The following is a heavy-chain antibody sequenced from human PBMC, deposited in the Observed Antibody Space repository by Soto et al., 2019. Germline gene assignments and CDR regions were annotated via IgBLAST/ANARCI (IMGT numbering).Heavy chain of an antibody. CDR2: ISGYNGNT. CDR1: GYTFPRYG. Sequence: AASVKVSCKASGYTFPRYGINWVRQAPGQGLEWMGWISGYNGNTDYVQRLQDRVTMTTDTSTRTAYMELRNLRSDDSAVYYCARTDLKLRGLHYWGPGTLVTLSS. D-gene: IGHD1-1*01. V-gene: IGHV1-18*01. J-gene: IGHJ4*02. CDR3: ARTDLKLRGLHY.